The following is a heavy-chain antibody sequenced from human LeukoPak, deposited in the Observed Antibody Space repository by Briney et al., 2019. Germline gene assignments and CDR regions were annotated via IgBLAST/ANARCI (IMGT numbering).Heavy chain of an antibody. CDR3: TRDRRGGYDY. D-gene: IGHD1-26*01. V-gene: IGHV3-13*04. CDR2: IGTASDT. J-gene: IGHJ4*02. CDR1: GFSFSSYD. Sequence: HSGGSLRLSCAASGFSFSSYDMHWVRHATGKGLEWVSGIGTASDTYYPGSVKDRFTISRENAKNSLFPQMNSLRVGDTAVYYCTRDRRGGYDYWGQGTLVTVSS.